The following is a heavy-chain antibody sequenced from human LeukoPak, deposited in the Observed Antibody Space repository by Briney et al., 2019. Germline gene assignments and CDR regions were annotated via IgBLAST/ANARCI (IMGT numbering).Heavy chain of an antibody. CDR2: IWYDGSNK. D-gene: IGHD3-10*01. CDR3: ARSLERDYHGSGYYMNNWFDP. J-gene: IGHJ5*02. Sequence: GRSLRLSCAPSGFTFSNYGMHWVRQAAGKGLEWVAVIWYDGSNKYYADSVKGRFTISRDNAKNTLYLQMNSLRAEDTAVYYCARSLERDYHGSGYYMNNWFDPWGQGTLVTVSS. V-gene: IGHV3-33*01. CDR1: GFTFSNYG.